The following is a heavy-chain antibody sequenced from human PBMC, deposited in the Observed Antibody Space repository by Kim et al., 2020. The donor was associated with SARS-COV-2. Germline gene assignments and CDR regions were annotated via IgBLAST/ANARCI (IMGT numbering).Heavy chain of an antibody. Sequence: PSFQGQVTISADKSISTAYLQWSSLKASDTAMYYCARRIIAADYYYGMDVWGQGTTVTVSS. V-gene: IGHV5-51*01. J-gene: IGHJ6*02. CDR3: ARRIIAADYYYGMDV. D-gene: IGHD6-13*01.